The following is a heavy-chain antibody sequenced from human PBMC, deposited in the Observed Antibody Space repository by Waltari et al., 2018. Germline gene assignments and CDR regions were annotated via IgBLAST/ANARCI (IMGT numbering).Heavy chain of an antibody. J-gene: IGHJ4*02. CDR2: ISSSSRHL. Sequence: EVQLVESGGGLVKPGGSLRLSCAASGCRFSSYRINLVRQAPGKGLEWVSYISSSSRHLFYAESMQGRFTISRDNAKNSLYLEMTSLRVDDSAVYFCARGPYDGILTGRPGYLDRWGQGTLVIVSS. CDR1: GCRFSSYR. CDR3: ARGPYDGILTGRPGYLDR. D-gene: IGHD3-9*01. V-gene: IGHV3-21*02.